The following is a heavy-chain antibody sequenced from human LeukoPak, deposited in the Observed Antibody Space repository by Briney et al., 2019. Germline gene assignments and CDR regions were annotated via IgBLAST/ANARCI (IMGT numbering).Heavy chain of an antibody. Sequence: SETLSLTCTVSGDSISRESWSWIRQAPGKGLECIGYSYDSWRMNSNPSLQSRVTISLDTSKNRLSLQLNSVTAADTAVYYCARRIQLWSYWHFDLWGRGTLVTVTS. V-gene: IGHV4-4*08. D-gene: IGHD1-1*01. CDR1: GDSISRES. CDR3: ARRIQLWSYWHFDL. CDR2: SYDSWRM. J-gene: IGHJ2*01.